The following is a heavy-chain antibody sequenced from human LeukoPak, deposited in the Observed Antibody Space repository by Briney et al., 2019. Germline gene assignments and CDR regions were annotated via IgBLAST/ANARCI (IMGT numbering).Heavy chain of an antibody. CDR1: GGSVSSSSNY. J-gene: IGHJ2*01. V-gene: IGHV4-39*07. CDR3: ARNRDQRGWLQLPDWYFDL. Sequence: KPSETLSLTCSVSGGSVSSSSNYWGWIRQPPGKGLEWIGSMYYSASTYYNPSLRSRVTVSLDRSRNQFSLKLSSVTAADTAVYYCARNRDQRGWLQLPDWYFDLWGRGTLVTVSS. CDR2: MYYSAST. D-gene: IGHD5-24*01.